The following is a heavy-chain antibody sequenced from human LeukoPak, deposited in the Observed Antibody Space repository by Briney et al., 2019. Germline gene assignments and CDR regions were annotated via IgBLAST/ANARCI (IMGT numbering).Heavy chain of an antibody. Sequence: SETLSLTCTVSGGSISSSSYYWGWIRQPPGKGLEWIGSIYYSGSTYYNPSLKSRVTISVDTSKNQFSLKLSSVTAADTAVYYCARQGRGSVAGHDAFDIWGQGTMVTVSS. D-gene: IGHD6-19*01. V-gene: IGHV4-39*01. CDR3: ARQGRGSVAGHDAFDI. CDR1: GGSISSSSYY. CDR2: IYYSGST. J-gene: IGHJ3*02.